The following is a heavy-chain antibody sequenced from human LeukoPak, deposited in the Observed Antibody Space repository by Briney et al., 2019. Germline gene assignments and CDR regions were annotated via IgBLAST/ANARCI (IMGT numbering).Heavy chain of an antibody. D-gene: IGHD6-13*01. CDR1: GFTFSSYG. V-gene: IGHV3-23*01. CDR3: ARELAAAGATPYDAFDI. CDR2: ISGSGGST. Sequence: GGTLRLSCAASGFTFSSYGMSWVRQAPGKGLEWVSAISGSGGSTYYADSVKGRFTISRDNSKNTLYLQMNSLRAEDTAVYYCARELAAAGATPYDAFDIWGQGTMVTVSS. J-gene: IGHJ3*02.